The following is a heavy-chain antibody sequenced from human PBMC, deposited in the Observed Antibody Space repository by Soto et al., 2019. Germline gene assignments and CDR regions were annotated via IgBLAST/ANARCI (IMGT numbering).Heavy chain of an antibody. CDR3: AKDPNGGYVGGFAV. V-gene: IGHV3-23*01. CDR2: ISASGGRT. Sequence: EVQLLESGGGLVQPGGSLRLSCVGSGFTFNIYAMSWVRQAPGKGLEFVSGISASGGRTYYADSVRGRFTISRDNSKNTVFLQMSGLRADDTAQYFCAKDPNGGYVGGFAVCGQGTLVTAAS. J-gene: IGHJ3*01. CDR1: GFTFNIYA. D-gene: IGHD5-12*01.